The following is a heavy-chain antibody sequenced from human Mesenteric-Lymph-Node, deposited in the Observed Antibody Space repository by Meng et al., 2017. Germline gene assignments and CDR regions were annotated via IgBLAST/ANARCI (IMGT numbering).Heavy chain of an antibody. CDR3: AGVTREMGTMISHPDS. Sequence: SETLSLTCAVYGGSFSGYYWGWIRQPPGKGLEWIGSIYSSGSTYYNPSLKSLFTISVDTSKNQFTLKVSAVTGADTAVYYCAGVTREMGTMISHPDSWGQGTLVTVSS. D-gene: IGHD5-24*01. CDR2: IYSSGST. V-gene: IGHV4-34*01. J-gene: IGHJ4*02. CDR1: GGSFSGYY.